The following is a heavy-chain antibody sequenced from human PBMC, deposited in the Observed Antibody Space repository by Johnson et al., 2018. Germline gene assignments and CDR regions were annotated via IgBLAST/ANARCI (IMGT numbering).Heavy chain of an antibody. J-gene: IGHJ6*03. CDR2: IYSGART. Sequence: VQLVQSGGGVVQPGRSLRLSCAASGFTVSSNHMSWVRQAPGKGLEWLSVIYSGARTNYADSVKGRFTISRDNSKNTLYLQMNSLRVEETAVYYWARLSGRQPYHYAYMDVWGKGTTVTVSS. D-gene: IGHD6-6*01. CDR3: ARLSGRQPYHYAYMDV. V-gene: IGHV3-66*02. CDR1: GFTVSSNH.